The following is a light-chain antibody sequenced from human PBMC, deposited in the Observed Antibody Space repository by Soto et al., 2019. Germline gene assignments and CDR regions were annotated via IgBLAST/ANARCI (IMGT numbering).Light chain of an antibody. CDR1: QSVLYNSNNKNH. Sequence: DFVMTQAPDSLAVSLGERATINCKSSQSVLYNSNNKNHLGWFQQKPGHPPKLLIYGASFRPSGVPDRFSGTGPGTDLTLTSSSLQAEEVAVYLCPQYCSIPFTYRQGTKLEI. CDR3: PQYCSIPFT. J-gene: IGKJ2*01. V-gene: IGKV4-1*01. CDR2: GAS.